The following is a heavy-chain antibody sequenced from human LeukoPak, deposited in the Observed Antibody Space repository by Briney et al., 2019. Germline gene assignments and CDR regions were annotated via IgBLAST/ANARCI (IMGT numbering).Heavy chain of an antibody. J-gene: IGHJ3*02. D-gene: IGHD7-27*01. CDR3: ATLWGGLGDI. CDR2: IYTDGRT. V-gene: IGHV3-53*01. Sequence: PGGSLRLSCAASGFTVSRHYMSWFRQAPGKELEWVSAIYTDGRTFYADAAKGRFTISRDNPKNTLYLQMNSLRAEDTAMHYCATLWGGLGDIWGQGTVVTVSS. CDR1: GFTVSRHY.